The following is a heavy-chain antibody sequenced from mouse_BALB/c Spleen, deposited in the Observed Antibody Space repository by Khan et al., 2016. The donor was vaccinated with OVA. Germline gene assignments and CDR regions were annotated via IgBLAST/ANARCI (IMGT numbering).Heavy chain of an antibody. J-gene: IGHJ3*01. CDR2: IYPGNVNT. Sequence: VQLQESGPELVKPGASVRISCKASGYTFTDYYINWMKQRPGQGLDWIGWIYPGNVNTKYNEKFKDKATLTADKSSSTAYMQLSSLTSEDSAVYFCAREGYYGNYRAWFAYWGQRTLVTVSA. CDR1: GYTFTDYY. V-gene: IGHV1S56*01. D-gene: IGHD2-1*01. CDR3: AREGYYGNYRAWFAY.